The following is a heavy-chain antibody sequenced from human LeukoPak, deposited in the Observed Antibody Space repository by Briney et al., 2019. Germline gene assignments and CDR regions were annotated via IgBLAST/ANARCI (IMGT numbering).Heavy chain of an antibody. J-gene: IGHJ6*04. CDR2: INHSGST. CDR1: GGSFSGYY. D-gene: IGHD6-6*01. V-gene: IGHV4-34*01. Sequence: SETLSLTCAVYGGSFSGYYWSWIRQPPGKGLEWIGEINHSGSTNYNPSLKSRVTISVDTSKNQLSLKLSSVTAADAAVYYCARVPRSSPRDVWGKGTTVTVSS. CDR3: ARVPRSSPRDV.